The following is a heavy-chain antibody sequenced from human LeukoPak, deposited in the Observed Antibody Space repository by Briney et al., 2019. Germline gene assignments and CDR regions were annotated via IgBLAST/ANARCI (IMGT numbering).Heavy chain of an antibody. Sequence: SETLSLTCTVSGGSISSSNYYWGWIRQPPGEGLERIGYLYYSGSTYYNPSLKSRVTMSVDTSKNQFSLKLSSVTAADTAVYYCARYYSGSYGFDYWGQGTLVTVSS. CDR1: GGSISSSNYY. V-gene: IGHV4-39*01. D-gene: IGHD1-26*01. J-gene: IGHJ4*02. CDR3: ARYYSGSYGFDY. CDR2: LYYSGST.